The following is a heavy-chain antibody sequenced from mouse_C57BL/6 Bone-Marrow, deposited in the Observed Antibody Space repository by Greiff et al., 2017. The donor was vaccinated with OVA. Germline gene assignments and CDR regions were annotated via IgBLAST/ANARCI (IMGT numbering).Heavy chain of an antibody. J-gene: IGHJ3*01. CDR1: GFTFSDYG. D-gene: IGHD1-1*01. Sequence: EVKLMESGGGLVKPGGSLKLSCAASGFTFSDYGMHWVRQAPEKGLEWVAYISSGSSTIYYADTVKGRFTISRDNAKNTLFLQMTSLRSEDTAMYYCARGCLLSWFAYWGQGTLVTVSA. CDR3: ARGCLLSWFAY. CDR2: ISSGSSTI. V-gene: IGHV5-17*01.